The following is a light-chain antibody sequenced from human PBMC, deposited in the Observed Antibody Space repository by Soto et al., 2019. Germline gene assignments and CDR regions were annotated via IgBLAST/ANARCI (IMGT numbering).Light chain of an antibody. J-gene: IGLJ1*01. CDR2: EVS. CDR1: SSDVGTYNL. CDR3: CSYAGSITYV. Sequence: QSALTQPASVSGSPGQSITISCTGTSSDVGTYNLVSWYQQYPGKAPKLMIYEVSKRPSGVSNRFSGSKSGNTASLTISGLQAEDEADYYCCSYAGSITYVFGFGTKLTVL. V-gene: IGLV2-23*02.